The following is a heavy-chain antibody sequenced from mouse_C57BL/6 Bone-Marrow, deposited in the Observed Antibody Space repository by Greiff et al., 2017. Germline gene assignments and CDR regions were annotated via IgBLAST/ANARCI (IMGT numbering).Heavy chain of an antibody. Sequence: QVQLQQSGAELARPGASVKLSCKASGYTFTSYGISWVKQRTGQGLEWIGEIYPRSGNTYYNEKFKGKATLTADKSYSTAYMELRSLTSEDSAVYFCARDYGSSTVFDYWGQGTTLTVSS. CDR2: IYPRSGNT. D-gene: IGHD1-1*01. J-gene: IGHJ2*01. CDR3: ARDYGSSTVFDY. CDR1: GYTFTSYG. V-gene: IGHV1-81*01.